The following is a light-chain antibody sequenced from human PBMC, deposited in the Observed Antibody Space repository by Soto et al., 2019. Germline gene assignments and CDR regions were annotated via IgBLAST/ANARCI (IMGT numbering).Light chain of an antibody. CDR1: QSISDT. Sequence: EIILTQSPATLSVSPGGRATLPCRASQSISDTLAWYQQKPGQAPRLLIHGASTRATGFPARFSGSGSGTDFTLTISSLQSEDFAVYYCQQYNNCPWTFGHGTKVDIK. CDR2: GAS. V-gene: IGKV3-15*01. J-gene: IGKJ1*01. CDR3: QQYNNCPWT.